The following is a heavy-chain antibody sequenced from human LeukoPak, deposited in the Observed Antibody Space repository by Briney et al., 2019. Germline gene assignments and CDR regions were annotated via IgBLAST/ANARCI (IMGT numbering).Heavy chain of an antibody. D-gene: IGHD3-22*01. V-gene: IGHV3-43*01. CDR1: GFTFDDYT. CDR2: ISWDGGST. J-gene: IGHJ4*02. Sequence: GGSLRLSCAASGFTFDDYTMHWVRQAPGKGLEWVSLISWDGGSTYYADSVKGRFTISRDNAKNSLYPQMNSLRVEDTALYYCAKDPFLNYDSSGYFDYWGQGTLVTVSS. CDR3: AKDPFLNYDSSGYFDY.